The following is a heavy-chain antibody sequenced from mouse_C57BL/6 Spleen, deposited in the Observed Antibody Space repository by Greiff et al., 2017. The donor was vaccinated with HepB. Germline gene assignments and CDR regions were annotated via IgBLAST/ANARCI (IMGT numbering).Heavy chain of an antibody. CDR2: ISGGGGNT. CDR1: GFTFSSYT. D-gene: IGHD4-1*01. CDR3: ARGTGTGAY. V-gene: IGHV5-9*01. J-gene: IGHJ3*01. Sequence: DVKLVESGGGLVKPGGSLKLSCAASGFTFSSYTMSWVRQTPEKRLEWVATISGGGGNTYYPDSVKGRFTISRDNAKNTLYLQMSSLRSEDTALYYCARGTGTGAYWGQGTLVTVSA.